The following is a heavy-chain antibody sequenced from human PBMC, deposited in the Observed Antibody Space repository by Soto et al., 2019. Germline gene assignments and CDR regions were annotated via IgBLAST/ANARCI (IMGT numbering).Heavy chain of an antibody. J-gene: IGHJ4*02. CDR3: ARYSSSWASSDY. Sequence: SETLSLTCTVSGGSISSYYWSWIRQPPGKGLEWIGYIYYSGSTNYNPSLKSRVTISVDTSKNQFSLKLSSVTAADTAVYYCARYSSSWASSDYWGQGTLVTVSS. CDR1: GGSISSYY. CDR2: IYYSGST. V-gene: IGHV4-59*08. D-gene: IGHD6-6*01.